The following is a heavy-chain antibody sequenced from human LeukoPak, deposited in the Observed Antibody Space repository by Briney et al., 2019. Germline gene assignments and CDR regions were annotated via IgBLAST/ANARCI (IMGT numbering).Heavy chain of an antibody. V-gene: IGHV3-21*01. CDR2: IHESGGYI. J-gene: IGHJ3*02. D-gene: IGHD6-6*01. Sequence: GGSLRLSCAASGFTFSSYTMNWVRQAPGKGLEWVPSIHESGGYIYYADSVKGRFTISRDNAEKSLYLQMDSLRAEDTAVYYCASSSDAFDIWGQGTMVTVSS. CDR3: ASSSDAFDI. CDR1: GFTFSSYT.